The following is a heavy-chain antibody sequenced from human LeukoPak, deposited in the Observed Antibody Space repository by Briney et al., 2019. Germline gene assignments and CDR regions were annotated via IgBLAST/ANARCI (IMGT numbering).Heavy chain of an antibody. Sequence: ASVKVSCKASGYTFTGYYMHWVRQAPGQGREWMGRINPNSGGTNYAQKFQGRVTMTRDTSISTAYMELSRLRSDDTAVYYCARVVYYYDSSGYYYIDYWGQGTLVTVSS. D-gene: IGHD3-22*01. CDR3: ARVVYYYDSSGYYYIDY. CDR2: INPNSGGT. V-gene: IGHV1-2*06. J-gene: IGHJ4*02. CDR1: GYTFTGYY.